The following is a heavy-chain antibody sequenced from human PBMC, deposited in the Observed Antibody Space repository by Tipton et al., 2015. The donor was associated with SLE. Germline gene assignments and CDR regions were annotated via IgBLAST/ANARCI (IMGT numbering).Heavy chain of an antibody. V-gene: IGHV4-39*01. J-gene: IGHJ3*02. CDR3: ARGKDIVVARDAFDI. D-gene: IGHD2-15*01. CDR2: IYYSGST. CDR1: GGSISSSSYY. Sequence: TLSLTCTVSGGSISSSSYYWGWIRQPPGKGLEWIGSIYYSGSTYYNPSLKSRVTISVDTSKNQFSLKLSSVTAADTAVYYCARGKDIVVARDAFDIWCQGTIVAVSS.